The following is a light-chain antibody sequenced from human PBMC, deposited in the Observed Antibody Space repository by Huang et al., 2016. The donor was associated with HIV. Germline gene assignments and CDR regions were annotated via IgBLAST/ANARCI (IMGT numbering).Light chain of an antibody. J-gene: IGKJ3*01. V-gene: IGKV3-15*01. CDR1: QSVSSN. CDR3: QQYNSWPPFT. Sequence: EIVMTQSPATLSVSPGERATLSCRASQSVSSNLAWYQQKPGHAPRLLFYGASTRATGIPARFSGSRSGTEFTLTISSLQSEDFAVYYCQQYNSWPPFTFGPGTKVDIK. CDR2: GAS.